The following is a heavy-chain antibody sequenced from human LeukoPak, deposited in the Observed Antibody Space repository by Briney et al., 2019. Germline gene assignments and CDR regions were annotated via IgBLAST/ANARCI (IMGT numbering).Heavy chain of an antibody. CDR3: MKDLWEPYDY. Sequence: TGGSLRLSCAASGFTFSDAWMSWVRQAPGKGLECVSTISSHGGSTYYADSVKGRFTISRDNSKNTLYLQMSSLRAEDTAVYYCMKDLWEPYDYWGQGTLVTVSS. V-gene: IGHV3-64D*09. CDR1: GFTFSDAW. D-gene: IGHD1-26*01. J-gene: IGHJ4*02. CDR2: ISSHGGST.